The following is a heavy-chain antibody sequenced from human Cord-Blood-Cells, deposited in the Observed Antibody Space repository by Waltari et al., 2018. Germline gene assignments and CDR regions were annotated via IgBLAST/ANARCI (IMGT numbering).Heavy chain of an antibody. Sequence: QVQLQQWGAGLLKPSETLSLPCAVYGGSFSGYYWSWIRQPPGKGLEWIGEINHSGSTNYNPSLKRRVTISVDTSKNQFSLKLSSVTAADTAVYYCAGNYDFWSGYYYWDQGTLVTVSS. J-gene: IGHJ4*02. CDR1: GGSFSGYY. V-gene: IGHV4-34*01. CDR3: AGNYDFWSGYYY. D-gene: IGHD3-3*01. CDR2: INHSGST.